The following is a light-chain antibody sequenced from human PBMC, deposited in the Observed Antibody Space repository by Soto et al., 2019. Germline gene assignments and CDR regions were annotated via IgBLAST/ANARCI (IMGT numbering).Light chain of an antibody. CDR1: SSDICYYNY. V-gene: IGLV2-14*03. Sequence: QSSLTQPASVSGYPVQSITISCTGTSSDICYYNYFSWYQQHPGKDPKVMIYDVSNRPSGVSNRFSGSKSANTAYLPISGLKAEDEADYHWSAYTTXSTVVFGSGTKVT. CDR3: SAYTTXSTVV. J-gene: IGLJ1*01. CDR2: DVS.